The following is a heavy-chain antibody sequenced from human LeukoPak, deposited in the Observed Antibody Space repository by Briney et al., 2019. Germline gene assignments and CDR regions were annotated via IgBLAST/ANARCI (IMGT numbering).Heavy chain of an antibody. Sequence: HSGGSLRLSCAASGFTFSNYSMNWVRQAPGKGLEWVSYISSGSITLYYADFVKGRFTISRDNAKNSLYLQMNSLRAEDTAVYYCARETYSYDSSGCYYPSGFDYWGQGTLVTVSS. CDR1: GFTFSNYS. CDR2: ISSGSITL. D-gene: IGHD3-22*01. J-gene: IGHJ4*02. V-gene: IGHV3-48*01. CDR3: ARETYSYDSSGCYYPSGFDY.